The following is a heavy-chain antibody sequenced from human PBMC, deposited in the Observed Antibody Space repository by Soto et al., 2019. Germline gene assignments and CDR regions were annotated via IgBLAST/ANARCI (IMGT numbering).Heavy chain of an antibody. D-gene: IGHD1-1*01. CDR1: GYTFTDYY. J-gene: IGHJ4*02. V-gene: IGHV1-46*03. Sequence: ASVKVSCKASGYTFTDYYVHWVRQTPGQGLEWLGIIDPSAGNTKYAQKFQGRLTVTRDTSTNTVYMDLSSLRSEDTAIYYCAREWPATFYFDSWGQGPLVTVS. CDR2: IDPSAGNT. CDR3: AREWPATFYFDS.